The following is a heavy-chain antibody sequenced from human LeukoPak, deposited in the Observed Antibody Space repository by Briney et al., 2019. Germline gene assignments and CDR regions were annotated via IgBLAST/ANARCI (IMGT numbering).Heavy chain of an antibody. Sequence: SETLSLTCTVSGGSISSYYWSWIRQPPGKELEWIGYIYYSGRTNYNPSLKSRVTISVDTSKNQFSLKLSSVTAADTAVYYCASFYYDSSGYYYYFDYWGQGTLVTVSS. V-gene: IGHV4-59*08. CDR1: GGSISSYY. CDR3: ASFYYDSSGYYYYFDY. J-gene: IGHJ4*02. D-gene: IGHD3-22*01. CDR2: IYYSGRT.